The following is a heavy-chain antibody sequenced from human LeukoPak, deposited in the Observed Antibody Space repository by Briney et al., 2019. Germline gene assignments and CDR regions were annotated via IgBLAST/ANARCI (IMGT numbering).Heavy chain of an antibody. Sequence: PGGSLRLSCAASGFTFNNAWMNWVRQAPGKGLEWVGRIKSKTDGGTTDYAAPVKDRFTISRDDSKNTLYLQMNSLRTEDTAVYYCTTVVAAAYNGWFDPWGQGTLVTVSS. V-gene: IGHV3-15*01. D-gene: IGHD6-13*01. CDR3: TTVVAAAYNGWFDP. J-gene: IGHJ5*02. CDR2: IKSKTDGGTT. CDR1: GFTFNNAW.